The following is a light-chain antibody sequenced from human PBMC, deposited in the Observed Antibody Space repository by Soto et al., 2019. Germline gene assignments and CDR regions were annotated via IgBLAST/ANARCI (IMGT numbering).Light chain of an antibody. CDR3: QQYNNWPLT. CDR2: GAS. V-gene: IGKV3-15*01. CDR1: QSVSGN. J-gene: IGKJ4*01. Sequence: ETVMTQSPATLSVSPGERATLSCRASQSVSGNLAWYQQRPGQTPRLLIYGASTRAAGIPARFSGSGSGTEFTLTISSLQSEDFAVYYCQQYNNWPLTFGGGTKVEIK.